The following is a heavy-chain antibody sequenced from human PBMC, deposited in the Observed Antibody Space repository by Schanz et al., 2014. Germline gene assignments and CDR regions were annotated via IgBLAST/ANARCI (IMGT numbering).Heavy chain of an antibody. V-gene: IGHV3-74*01. CDR3: ARAADWPVTRFDH. CDR1: GFTFSSHW. Sequence: EVQLVQSGGGLVQPGGSLRLSCAASGFTFSSHWMHWVRQDPGKGLVWVALISSVGSNTDYADSVTGRFTISRDNAKNTLYLQMNTLRAEDTAVYYCARAADWPVTRFDHWGQGTLXTVSS. J-gene: IGHJ5*02. D-gene: IGHD3-9*01. CDR2: ISSVGSNT.